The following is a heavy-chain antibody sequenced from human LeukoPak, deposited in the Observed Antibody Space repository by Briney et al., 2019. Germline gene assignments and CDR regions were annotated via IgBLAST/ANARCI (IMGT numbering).Heavy chain of an antibody. V-gene: IGHV1-46*01. CDR2: INPSGGST. CDR1: GCTFTNYY. D-gene: IGHD2-8*01. Sequence: GASVKVSCKASGCTFTNYYIHWVRQAPGQGLEWMGVINPSGGSTSYAQMFQGRVTMSRDRSTNTLYMELSSLRSEDTAVYYCAKDRCSNGVGCYYYYMDVWGKGTTVTISS. J-gene: IGHJ6*03. CDR3: AKDRCSNGVGCYYYYMDV.